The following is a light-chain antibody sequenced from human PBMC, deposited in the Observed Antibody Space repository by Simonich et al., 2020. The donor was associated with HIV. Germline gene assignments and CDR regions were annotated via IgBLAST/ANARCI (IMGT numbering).Light chain of an antibody. CDR1: QSVSSN. CDR3: QHYNNWPPWT. Sequence: EIVLTQSPATLSLSPGARGTLSCRASQSVSSNLAWYQQKPGHAPRLLIYGASTRATCIPARFSGSGSGTEFTLTINSLQSGDFAVYYCQHYNNWPPWTFGQGTKVEIK. J-gene: IGKJ1*01. V-gene: IGKV3-15*01. CDR2: GAS.